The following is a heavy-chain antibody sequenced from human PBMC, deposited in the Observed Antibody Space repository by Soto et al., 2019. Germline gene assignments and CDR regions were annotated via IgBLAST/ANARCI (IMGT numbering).Heavy chain of an antibody. D-gene: IGHD6-25*01. CDR2: ITSGSNYI. J-gene: IGHJ4*02. Sequence: DVQLVESGGGLGKPGGSLRLSCAASGFTFSGYNMNWVRQAPGKGLEWVSSITSGSNYIYYADSMKGRFTISRDNAKNSLYLQMNSLRAEDTAVYYCASSGDYFFYWGQGTLVTVSS. CDR3: ASSGDYFFY. CDR1: GFTFSGYN. V-gene: IGHV3-21*01.